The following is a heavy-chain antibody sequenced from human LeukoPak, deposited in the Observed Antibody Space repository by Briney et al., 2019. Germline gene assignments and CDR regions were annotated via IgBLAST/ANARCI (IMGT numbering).Heavy chain of an antibody. CDR3: ARAVPAVMSLDY. V-gene: IGHV4-30-4*01. CDR1: GGSISSGDYY. CDR2: IYYSGST. J-gene: IGHJ4*02. D-gene: IGHD2-2*01. Sequence: SQTLSLTCTVSGGSISSGDYYWSWIRQPPGKGLEWIGYIYYSGSTYYNPSLKSRVTISVDTSKNQFSLQLSSVTAADTAVYYCARAVPAVMSLDYWGQGTLVTVSS.